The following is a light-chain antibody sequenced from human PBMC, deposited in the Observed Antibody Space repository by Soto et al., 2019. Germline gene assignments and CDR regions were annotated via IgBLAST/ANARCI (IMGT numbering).Light chain of an antibody. J-gene: IGLJ1*01. V-gene: IGLV2-14*03. CDR3: SSYTSTSPYV. Sequence: QSVLTQPASVSGSPGQSITISCPGNSRDIGGYNYVSWYKQHPDKAPELIIYDVSNRPSGVSTRFSGSKSGNTASLTISGLQAEDEADYYCSSYTSTSPYVFGTGTKVTVL. CDR2: DVS. CDR1: SRDIGGYNY.